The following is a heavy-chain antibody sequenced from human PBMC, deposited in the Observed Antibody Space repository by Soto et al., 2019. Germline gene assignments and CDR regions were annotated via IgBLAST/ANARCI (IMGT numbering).Heavy chain of an antibody. J-gene: IGHJ5*02. D-gene: IGHD2-15*01. CDR2: IYYSGST. CDR3: AGAEVVQDGNWFDP. CDR1: GGSISSGGYY. Sequence: QVQLQESGPGLVKPSQTLSLTCTVSGGSISSGGYYWSWIRQHPGKGLEWIGYIYYSGSTYYNPALKSRVTISVDTSKTQFSLKLSSVTAADTAVYYCAGAEVVQDGNWFDPWGQGTLVTVSS. V-gene: IGHV4-31*03.